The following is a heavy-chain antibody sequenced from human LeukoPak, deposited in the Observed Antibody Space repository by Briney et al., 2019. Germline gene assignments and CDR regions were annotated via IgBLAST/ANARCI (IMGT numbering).Heavy chain of an antibody. J-gene: IGHJ4*02. CDR3: ARVIYSSPYYFDY. D-gene: IGHD1-26*01. V-gene: IGHV4-61*02. CDR1: GGSISSGSYY. CDR2: IYTSGST. Sequence: SETLSLTCTVSGGSISSGSYYWSWIRQPAGKGLEWIGRIYTSGSTNYNPSLKSRVTISVDTSKNQFSLKLSSVTAADTAVYYCARVIYSSPYYFDYWGQGTLVTVSS.